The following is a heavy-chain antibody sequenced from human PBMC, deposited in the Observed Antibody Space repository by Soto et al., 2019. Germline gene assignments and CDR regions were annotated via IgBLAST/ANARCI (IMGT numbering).Heavy chain of an antibody. Sequence: GESLKISCQASGYSFSSSWIGWVRQIPVKGLEWMGIIDPNDSQTIYSPSFQGQVTISADKSIDTAYLQWSSLKTSDTAMYYCARHAGNSWKGDYFDYWGQGALVTVSS. CDR2: IDPNDSQT. V-gene: IGHV5-51*01. J-gene: IGHJ4*02. D-gene: IGHD6-13*01. CDR1: GYSFSSSW. CDR3: ARHAGNSWKGDYFDY.